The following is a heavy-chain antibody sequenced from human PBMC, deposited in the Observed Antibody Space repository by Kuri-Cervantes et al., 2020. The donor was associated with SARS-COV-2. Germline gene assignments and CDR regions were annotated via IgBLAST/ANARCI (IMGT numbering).Heavy chain of an antibody. D-gene: IGHD6-6*01. CDR1: GFTFSAYN. V-gene: IGHV3-48*04. CDR2: ISSGSTTK. J-gene: IGHJ4*02. CDR3: ARDRGGVLHIAARSGYFDY. Sequence: GGSLRLSCAASGFTFSAYNMNWVRQAPGKGLEWVSFISSGSTTKYYADSVKGRFTISRDNAKNSLYLQMNSLRAEDTAVYYCARDRGGVLHIAARSGYFDYWGQGTLVTVSS.